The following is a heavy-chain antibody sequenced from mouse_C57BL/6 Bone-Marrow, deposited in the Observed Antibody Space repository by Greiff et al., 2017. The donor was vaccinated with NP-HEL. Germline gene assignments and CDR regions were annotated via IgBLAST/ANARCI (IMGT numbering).Heavy chain of an antibody. J-gene: IGHJ3*01. V-gene: IGHV10-1*01. D-gene: IGHD2-3*01. CDR3: VRGTYDGQFAY. CDR2: IRSKSNNYAT. CDR1: GFSFNTYA. Sequence: EVQGVESGGGLVQPKGSLKLSCAASGFSFNTYAMNWVRQAPGKGLEWVDRIRSKSNNYATYYADSVKDRFTISRDDSESMLYLQMNNLKTEDTAMYYCVRGTYDGQFAYWGQGTLVTVSA.